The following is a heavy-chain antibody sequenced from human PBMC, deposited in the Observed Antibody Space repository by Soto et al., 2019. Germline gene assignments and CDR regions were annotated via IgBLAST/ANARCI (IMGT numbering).Heavy chain of an antibody. J-gene: IGHJ3*02. Sequence: QVQLVESGGGVVQPGRSLRLSCAASGFTFSSYGMHWVRQAPGKGLEWVAVISYDGSNKYYADSVKGRFTISRDNSKNTLYLQMNSLRAEDTAVYYCAKVWTPEDSSGYYYPAHDAFDIWGQGTMVTVSS. CDR2: ISYDGSNK. CDR3: AKVWTPEDSSGYYYPAHDAFDI. D-gene: IGHD3-22*01. V-gene: IGHV3-30*18. CDR1: GFTFSSYG.